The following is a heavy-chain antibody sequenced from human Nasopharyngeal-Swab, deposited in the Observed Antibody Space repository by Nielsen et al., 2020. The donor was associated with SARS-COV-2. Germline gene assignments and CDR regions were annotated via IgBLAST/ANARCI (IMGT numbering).Heavy chain of an antibody. Sequence: WVRQAPGQGLEWMGIINPSGGSTSYAQKFPGRVTMTRDTSTSTVYMELSSLRSEDTAVYYCARDGSPHDYGDYGSDYWGQGTLVTVSS. D-gene: IGHD4-17*01. J-gene: IGHJ4*02. V-gene: IGHV1-46*01. CDR3: ARDGSPHDYGDYGSDY. CDR2: INPSGGST.